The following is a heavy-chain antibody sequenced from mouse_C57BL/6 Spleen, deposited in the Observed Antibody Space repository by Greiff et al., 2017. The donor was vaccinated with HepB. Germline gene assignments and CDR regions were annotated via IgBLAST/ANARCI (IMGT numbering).Heavy chain of an antibody. CDR1: GYTFTDYY. Sequence: EVKVVESGPVLVKPGASVKMSCKASGYTFTDYYMNWVKQSHGKSLEWIGVINPYNGGTSYNQKFKGKATLTVDKSSSTAYMELNSLTSEDSAVYYCARKNYGSSYAMDYWGQGTSVTVSS. V-gene: IGHV1-19*01. CDR2: INPYNGGT. CDR3: ARKNYGSSYAMDY. D-gene: IGHD1-1*01. J-gene: IGHJ4*01.